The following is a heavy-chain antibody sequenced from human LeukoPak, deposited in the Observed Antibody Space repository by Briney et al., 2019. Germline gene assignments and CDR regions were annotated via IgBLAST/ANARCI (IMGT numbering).Heavy chain of an antibody. D-gene: IGHD6-13*01. CDR1: GGTFSSYA. Sequence: ASVKVSCKASGGTFSSYAISWVRQAPGQGLEWMGGIIPIFGTANYAQKFQGRVTITTDESTSTAYMELSSLRSEDTAVYYSARASLSAGNFDYWGQGTPVTVSS. CDR2: IIPIFGTA. CDR3: ARASLSAGNFDY. J-gene: IGHJ4*02. V-gene: IGHV1-69*05.